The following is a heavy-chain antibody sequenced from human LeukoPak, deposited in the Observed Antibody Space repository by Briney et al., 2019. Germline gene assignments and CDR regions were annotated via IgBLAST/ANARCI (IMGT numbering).Heavy chain of an antibody. CDR2: IYKSGTT. J-gene: IGHJ4*02. CDR3: AREYDGRGYFDY. Sequence: SGTLSLTCAVSGDSITSTHWWSWVRQPPGKGLEWIGQIYKSGTTNYTPSLKSRVTMSVDKSKNQFSLKVTSVTAADTAVYYCAREYDGRGYFDYWGQGTLVTASS. D-gene: IGHD1-26*01. V-gene: IGHV4-4*02. CDR1: GDSITSTHW.